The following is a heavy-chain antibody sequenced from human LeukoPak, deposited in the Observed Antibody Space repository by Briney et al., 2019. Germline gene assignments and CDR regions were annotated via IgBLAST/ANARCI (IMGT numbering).Heavy chain of an antibody. D-gene: IGHD2-2*01. Sequence: GGSLRLSCAASGFTFSSYGMHWVRQAPGKGLEWVAVIWYDGSNTYYADSVKGRFTISRDNSKNTLYLQMNSLRSEDTAVYYCARADRRLAYCSSTSLCIAARQGLDYWGQGTLVTVSS. CDR1: GFTFSSYG. V-gene: IGHV3-33*01. CDR3: ARADRRLAYCSSTSLCIAARQGLDY. CDR2: IWYDGSNT. J-gene: IGHJ4*02.